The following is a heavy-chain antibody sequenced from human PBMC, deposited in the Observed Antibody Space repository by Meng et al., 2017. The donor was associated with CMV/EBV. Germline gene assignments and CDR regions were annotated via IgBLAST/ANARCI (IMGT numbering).Heavy chain of an antibody. D-gene: IGHD1-14*01. Sequence: VHLQESGPGLVKPSQTLSLTCTVSGGSTSSGDYYWSWIRQPPGKGLEWIGYIYYSGSTYYNPSLKSRVTISVDTSKNHFSLKLSSVTAADTAVYYCARVMGPNRTPYYFDYWGQGTLVTVSS. CDR1: GGSTSSGDYY. J-gene: IGHJ4*02. CDR2: IYYSGST. CDR3: ARVMGPNRTPYYFDY. V-gene: IGHV4-30-4*08.